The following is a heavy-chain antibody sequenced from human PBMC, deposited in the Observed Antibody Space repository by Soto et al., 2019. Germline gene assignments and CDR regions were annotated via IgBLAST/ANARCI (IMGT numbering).Heavy chain of an antibody. D-gene: IGHD4-17*01. CDR1: GYSYTSYA. V-gene: IGHV1-3*05. J-gene: IGHJ4*02. CDR3: ARGTVLTHFDY. Sequence: QVQLVQSGAEEKKPGASVKVSCKASGYSYTSYAMHWVRQAPGQRLEWMGWINAGNGNTKYSQKFQGRVTITRDTSACTAHMELSSLRSEDTAVYYCARGTVLTHFDYWGQGTLVTVSS. CDR2: INAGNGNT.